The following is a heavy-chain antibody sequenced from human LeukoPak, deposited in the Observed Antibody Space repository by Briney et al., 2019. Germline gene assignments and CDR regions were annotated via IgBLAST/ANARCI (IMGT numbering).Heavy chain of an antibody. Sequence: GGSLRLSCAASGFTFSSYWMHWVRQAPGKGLVWVSRIDSDGSITNYADSVKGRFSISRFNAKETLYLQMNSLRVEDTAVYYCARGTDDIDIWGQGTLVTVSS. J-gene: IGHJ3*02. V-gene: IGHV3-74*01. D-gene: IGHD3-9*01. CDR1: GFTFSSYW. CDR3: ARGTDDIDI. CDR2: IDSDGSIT.